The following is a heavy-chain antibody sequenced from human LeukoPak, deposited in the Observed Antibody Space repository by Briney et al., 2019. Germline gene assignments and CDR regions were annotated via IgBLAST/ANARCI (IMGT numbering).Heavy chain of an antibody. V-gene: IGHV4-38-2*01. D-gene: IGHD3-22*01. CDR2: IFHSGTT. CDR3: ATTGYYDSSGYYYPVYFDY. J-gene: IGHJ4*02. CDR1: GFTVSSNY. Sequence: GSLRLSCAASGFTVSSNYMSWVRRAPGKRLEWIGSIFHSGTTYYNPSLKGRVTISVDTSKNQFSLKLSSVTAADTAVYYCATTGYYDSSGYYYPVYFDYWGQGTLVTVSS.